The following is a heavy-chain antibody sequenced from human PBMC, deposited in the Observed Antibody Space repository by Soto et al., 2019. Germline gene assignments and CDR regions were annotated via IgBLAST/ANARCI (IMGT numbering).Heavy chain of an antibody. CDR3: AKDSKGTRTNVIYDS. CDR2: ISGSGSAT. V-gene: IGHV3-23*01. J-gene: IGHJ4*02. CDR1: GFSFSTYA. Sequence: EVQLLESGGSLVQPGGSLRLSCAASGFSFSTYAMGWVRQAPGKGLEWVSAISGSGSATYYADTVKGQFTISRDNSKDTLYLQMNSLRAGDTAVYYCAKDSKGTRTNVIYDSWGQGSLVPVSS. D-gene: IGHD1-7*01.